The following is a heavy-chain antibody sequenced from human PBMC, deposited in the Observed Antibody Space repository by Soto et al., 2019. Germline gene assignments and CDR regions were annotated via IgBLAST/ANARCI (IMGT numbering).Heavy chain of an antibody. V-gene: IGHV1-69*13. CDR1: GGTFSSYA. CDR3: ARAERSSSTAPYYGMDV. CDR2: IIPIFGTA. D-gene: IGHD6-6*01. Sequence: SVKVSCKASGGTFSSYAISWVRQAPGQGLEWMGGIIPIFGTANYAQKFQGRVTITADESTSTAYMELSSLRSEDTAVYYCARAERSSSTAPYYGMDVWGQGTTVTVSS. J-gene: IGHJ6*02.